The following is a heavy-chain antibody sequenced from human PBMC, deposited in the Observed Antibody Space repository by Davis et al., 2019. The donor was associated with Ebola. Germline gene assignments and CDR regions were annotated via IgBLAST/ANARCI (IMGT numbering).Heavy chain of an antibody. CDR2: ISHGGVS. CDR3: ARTAKTSVSDSGLGYTYFDP. CDR1: GVTFRNYV. J-gene: IGHJ5*02. D-gene: IGHD1-1*01. V-gene: IGHV4-34*01. Sequence: GSLRLSCAVSGVTFRNYVMSWVRRSPGKGLEWIGKISHGGVSDYNPSLRSRVTISVDTSRDQFSLKMNPVTAADTAVYYCARTAKTSVSDSGLGYTYFDPWSQGTLVTVSS.